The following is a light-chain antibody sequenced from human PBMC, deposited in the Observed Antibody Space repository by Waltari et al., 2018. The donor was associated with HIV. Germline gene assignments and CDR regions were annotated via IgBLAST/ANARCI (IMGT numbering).Light chain of an antibody. CDR1: SGHSRSD. CDR2: VNSEGSH. CDR3: QTWENGPKV. V-gene: IGLV4-69*01. J-gene: IGLJ3*02. Sequence: QLVLTQSPSASASLGAPVKLTCTLSSGHSRSDIAWHHQQPEKGPRYLMKVNSEGSHNKGDGIPDRFSGSSSGAERYLTISSLQSDDEADYYCQTWENGPKVFGGGTKLTVV.